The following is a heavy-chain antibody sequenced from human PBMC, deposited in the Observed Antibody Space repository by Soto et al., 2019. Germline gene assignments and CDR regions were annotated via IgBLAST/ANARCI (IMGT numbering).Heavy chain of an antibody. J-gene: IGHJ4*02. CDR3: AREGADGYNYFDY. Sequence: QVQLVQSGAEVKKPGSSVKGSCKASGGTFSSYAISWVRQSPGQGREWMGGIIPIFGTANYAQKFQGRGTITADESTSTAYMELSSRRAEDTAVYCCAREGADGYNYFDYWGQGSLVTVSS. D-gene: IGHD5-12*01. V-gene: IGHV1-69*01. CDR2: IIPIFGTA. CDR1: GGTFSSYA.